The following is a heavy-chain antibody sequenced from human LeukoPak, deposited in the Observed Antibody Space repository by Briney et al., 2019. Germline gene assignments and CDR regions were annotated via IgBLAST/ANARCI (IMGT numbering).Heavy chain of an antibody. CDR2: IYYSGST. CDR1: GGSISSSSYY. V-gene: IGHV4-39*07. J-gene: IGHJ4*02. D-gene: IGHD3-22*01. Sequence: SETLSLTCTVSGGSISSSSYYWGWIRQPPGKGLEWIGSIYYSGSTYYNPSLKSRVTVPVDTSKNQFSLKLSSVTAADTAVYYCARGTYYYDSSGYYIDYWGQGTLVTVSS. CDR3: ARGTYYYDSSGYYIDY.